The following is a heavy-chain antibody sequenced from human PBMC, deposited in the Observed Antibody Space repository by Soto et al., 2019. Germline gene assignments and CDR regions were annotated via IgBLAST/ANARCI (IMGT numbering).Heavy chain of an antibody. CDR1: GGSISSGDYY. D-gene: IGHD4-4*01. Sequence: SETLSLTCTVSGGSISSGDYYWSWIRQPPGKGLEWIGYIYYSGSTFYNPSLKSRVTISVDTSKNQFSLNLSSVTAADTAVYYCARDLDGYSNFDYWGQGTLVTVSS. CDR2: IYYSGST. V-gene: IGHV4-30-4*01. J-gene: IGHJ4*02. CDR3: ARDLDGYSNFDY.